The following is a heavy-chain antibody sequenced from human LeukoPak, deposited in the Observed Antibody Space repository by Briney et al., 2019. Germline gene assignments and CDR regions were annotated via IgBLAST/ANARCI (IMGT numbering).Heavy chain of an antibody. V-gene: IGHV3-66*02. CDR1: GFTVSSNY. J-gene: IGHJ3*02. Sequence: GGSLRLSCAASGFTVSSNYMSWVRQAPGEGLEWVSVIYAGGSKYYADSVKGRFTISRDNSKNTLNLQLNSLRAEDTAVYYCARADSSSWSAFDIWGQGTMVIVSS. CDR2: IYAGGSK. CDR3: ARADSSSWSAFDI. D-gene: IGHD6-13*01.